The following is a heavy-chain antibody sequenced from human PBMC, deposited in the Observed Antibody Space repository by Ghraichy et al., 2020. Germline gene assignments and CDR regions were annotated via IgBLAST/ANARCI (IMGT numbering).Heavy chain of an antibody. V-gene: IGHV3-48*02. CDR3: ARGAPRLDY. CDR2: ISSDGGAI. J-gene: IGHJ4*02. Sequence: LSLTCAASGFFFSSYSMNWVRQAPGKGLEWVSYISSDGGAIYYADSVKGRFTISRDNAKNSVSLQINGLRDEDTAVYYCARGAPRLDYWGQGTLVTV. CDR1: GFFFSSYS.